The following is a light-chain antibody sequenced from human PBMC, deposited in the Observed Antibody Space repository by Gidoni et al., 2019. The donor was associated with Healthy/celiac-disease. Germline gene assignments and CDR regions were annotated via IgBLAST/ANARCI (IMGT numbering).Light chain of an antibody. CDR2: DAS. CDR3: QHYNNWPLT. V-gene: IGKV3-15*01. CDR1: QSVSSN. J-gene: IGKJ4*01. Sequence: EIVMTQSPATLSVSPGERATLSCRASQSVSSNLAWYQQNPGQAPRLLIYDASTRATGIPTRFSGSGSGTEFTLTISSLQSEDFAVYYCQHYNNWPLTFXGXTKVEIK.